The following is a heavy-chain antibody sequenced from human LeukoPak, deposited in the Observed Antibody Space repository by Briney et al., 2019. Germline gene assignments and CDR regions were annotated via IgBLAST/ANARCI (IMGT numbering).Heavy chain of an antibody. CDR2: ISYDGSNK. CDR1: GFTFSSYA. CDR3: ARGRLYSSGLYYYYGMDG. J-gene: IGHJ6*02. V-gene: IGHV3-30-3*01. Sequence: GRSLRLSCAASGFTFSSYAMHWVRQAPGKGLEWVAVISYDGSNKYYADSVKGRFTISRDNAKNTLYLEMNSLRAEDTAVYYCARGRLYSSGLYYYYGMDGWGQGTTVIVSS. D-gene: IGHD6-19*01.